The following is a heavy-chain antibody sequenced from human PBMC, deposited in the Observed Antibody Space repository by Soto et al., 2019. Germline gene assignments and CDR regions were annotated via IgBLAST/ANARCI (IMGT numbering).Heavy chain of an antibody. V-gene: IGHV3-53*01. J-gene: IGHJ5*02. CDR2: IYSGGST. CDR1: GFTVSSNY. CDR3: ASFHIGTAMGLNWFDP. D-gene: IGHD5-18*01. Sequence: GGSLRLSCAASGFTVSSNYMSWVRQAPGKGLEWVSVIYSGGSTYYADSVKGRFIISRDNSKNTLYLQMNSLRAEDTAVYYCASFHIGTAMGLNWFDPWGQGTLVTVSS.